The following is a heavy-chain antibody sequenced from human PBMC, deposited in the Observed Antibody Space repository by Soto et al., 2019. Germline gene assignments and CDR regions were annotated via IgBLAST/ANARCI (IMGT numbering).Heavy chain of an antibody. D-gene: IGHD6-25*01. Sequence: QVQLTQSGAEVKKPGASVRVSCKTSGYTFTNYGINWVRQAPGQGLEWMGWINPYNGKTSSAQRLQGRVSMTTDTSTSAAYMDLRSLRSDDTAVYYCARGSGPVDFDSWGQGTLVTVSS. J-gene: IGHJ4*02. V-gene: IGHV1-18*01. CDR2: INPYNGKT. CDR1: GYTFTNYG. CDR3: ARGSGPVDFDS.